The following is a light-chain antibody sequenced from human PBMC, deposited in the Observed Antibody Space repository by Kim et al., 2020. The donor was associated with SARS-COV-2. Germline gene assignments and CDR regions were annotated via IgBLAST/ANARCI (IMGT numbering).Light chain of an antibody. Sequence: APGKTARMTCGGCKLGSKSVVWYKQKTGQAPVLVIYFDSDLRSGMPERFSGATSGNTATLTTSGVEAGDEADYYCQVWDSSSDHWVFGGGTQLTVL. CDR1: KLGSKS. V-gene: IGLV3-21*04. J-gene: IGLJ3*02. CDR3: QVWDSSSDHWV. CDR2: FDS.